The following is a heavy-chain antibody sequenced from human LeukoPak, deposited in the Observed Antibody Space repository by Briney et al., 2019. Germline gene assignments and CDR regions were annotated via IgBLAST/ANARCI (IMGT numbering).Heavy chain of an antibody. J-gene: IGHJ5*02. D-gene: IGHD2-8*01. Sequence: PSETLSLTCTISGGSIGSYIWSWIRQPPGKGLEWIGHIYYSGSTHYNPSLKSRVTISLDTSKNQLSLKVTSVTAADTALYYCARGCCTSAACYPGGVWFDPWGQGTLATVSS. V-gene: IGHV4-59*01. CDR1: GGSIGSYI. CDR3: ARGCCTSAACYPGGVWFDP. CDR2: IYYSGST.